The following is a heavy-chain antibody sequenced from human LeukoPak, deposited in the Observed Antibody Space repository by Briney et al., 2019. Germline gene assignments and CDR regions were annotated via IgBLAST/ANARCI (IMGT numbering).Heavy chain of an antibody. J-gene: IGHJ4*02. D-gene: IGHD3-22*01. V-gene: IGHV3-7*04. CDR3: ARDRADYYDSSGPPGY. CDR2: IKQDGSEK. Sequence: PGGSLRLSCAASGFTFSNYWMNWVRQAPGKGLEWVANIKQDGSEKYYVDSVKGRFTISRDNAKNSLYLQMNSLRAEDTAVYYCARDRADYYDSSGPPGYWGQGTLVAVSS. CDR1: GFTFSNYW.